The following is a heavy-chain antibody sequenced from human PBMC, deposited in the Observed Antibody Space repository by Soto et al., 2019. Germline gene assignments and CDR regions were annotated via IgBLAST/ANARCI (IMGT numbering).Heavy chain of an antibody. CDR3: ASLGETGYNSGMAF. CDR2: IYHSGTT. Sequence: SETQSLTCAVSGDSISSGDYWAWIRQPPGKGLEWIGSIYHSGTTFYNPSLKSRVTISVDTSKNHFSLKLTSVTAEDTAVYYCASLGETGYNSGMAFWGNGTTVTVSS. J-gene: IGHJ6*04. CDR1: GDSISSGDY. D-gene: IGHD3-10*01. V-gene: IGHV4-38-2*01.